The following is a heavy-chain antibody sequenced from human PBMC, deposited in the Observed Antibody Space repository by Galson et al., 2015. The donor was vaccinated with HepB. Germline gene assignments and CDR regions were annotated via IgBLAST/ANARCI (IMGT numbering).Heavy chain of an antibody. J-gene: IGHJ4*02. CDR2: IHSDGSYI. CDR1: GFTFSSYW. V-gene: IGHV3-74*01. CDR3: ARTRGAAAGIFDN. D-gene: IGHD6-13*01. Sequence: SLRLSCAASGFTFSSYWMHWVRQVPGKGLVWVSRIHSDGSYITYADSVNGRFTISRDNAKNTLYLQMNSPRAEDTALYYCARTRGAAAGIFDNWGQGSLVTVSS.